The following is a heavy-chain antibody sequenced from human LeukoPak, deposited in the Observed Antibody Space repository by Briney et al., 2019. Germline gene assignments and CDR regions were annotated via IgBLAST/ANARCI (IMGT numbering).Heavy chain of an antibody. J-gene: IGHJ4*02. CDR3: AREGSYSSGWVDY. V-gene: IGHV4-39*02. Sequence: SETLSLTCTVSGGSISSSSYYWGWIRQPPGKGLEWIGSIYYSGSTYYNPSLKSRVTISVDTSKNQFSLKLSSVTAADTAVYYCAREGSYSSGWVDYWGQGTLVTVSS. CDR2: IYYSGST. CDR1: GGSISSSSYY. D-gene: IGHD6-19*01.